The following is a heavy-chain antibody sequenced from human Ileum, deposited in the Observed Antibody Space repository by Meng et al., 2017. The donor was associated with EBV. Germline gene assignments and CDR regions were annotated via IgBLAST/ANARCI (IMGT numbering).Heavy chain of an antibody. CDR2: IDQSGYT. CDR3: ARYGRCNGNSFYCFDP. Sequence: QLSPQQWGTGLFKPSETLSLTCAVEGGSFNDYYWTWLRQPPGKGLEWIGEIDQSGYTKFNPSLSSRATISRDTSNNQFSLRLNSVTAADTALYYCARYGRCNGNSFYCFDPWGQGTLVTVSS. V-gene: IGHV4-34*01. J-gene: IGHJ5*02. CDR1: GGSFNDYY. D-gene: IGHD4-23*01.